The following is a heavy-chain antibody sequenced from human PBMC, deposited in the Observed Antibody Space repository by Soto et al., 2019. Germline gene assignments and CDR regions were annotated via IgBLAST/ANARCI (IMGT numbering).Heavy chain of an antibody. Sequence: EVQLLESGGGLVQPGGSLRLSCAASGFTFSSYAMSWVRQAPGKGLEWVSAISGSGGSTYYADSVKGRFTISRDNSKNTLYLQMNSLRAEDTAVYYCARTSGVGEYFDLWGRGTLVTVSS. V-gene: IGHV3-23*01. CDR1: GFTFSSYA. CDR2: ISGSGGST. J-gene: IGHJ2*01. CDR3: ARTSGVGEYFDL. D-gene: IGHD7-27*01.